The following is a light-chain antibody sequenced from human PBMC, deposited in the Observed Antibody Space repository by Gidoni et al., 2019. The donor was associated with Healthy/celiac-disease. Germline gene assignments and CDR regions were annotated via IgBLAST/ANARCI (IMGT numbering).Light chain of an antibody. CDR2: GAS. J-gene: IGKJ1*01. CDR3: QQFGSSLWP. V-gene: IGKV3-20*01. CDR1: QSVSSSY. Sequence: EIVLTQSPGTLSLSPGERATLSCRASQSVSSSYLAWYQQKPGQAPRLLILGASSRATGIPARFIGSGSGPDFTLPISSLGPEDFAVYSCQQFGSSLWPFGQGPKLEIK.